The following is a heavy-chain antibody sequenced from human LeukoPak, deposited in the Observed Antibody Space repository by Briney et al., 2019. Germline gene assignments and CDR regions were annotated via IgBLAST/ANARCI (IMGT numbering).Heavy chain of an antibody. CDR1: GFTFSSYG. CDR3: ASWRLRWNAFDI. CDR2: IWYDGSNK. V-gene: IGHV3-33*01. D-gene: IGHD4-23*01. Sequence: GRSLRLSCAASGFTFSSYGMHWVRQAPGKGLEWVAVIWYDGSNKYYADSVKGRFTISRDNSKNTLYLQMNSLRAEDTAVYYCASWRLRWNAFDIWGQGTMVTVSS. J-gene: IGHJ3*02.